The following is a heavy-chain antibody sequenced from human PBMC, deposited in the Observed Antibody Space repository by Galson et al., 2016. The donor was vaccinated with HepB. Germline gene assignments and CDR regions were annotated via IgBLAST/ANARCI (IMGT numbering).Heavy chain of an antibody. CDR1: GLAF. J-gene: IGHJ4*02. V-gene: IGHV3-33*05. CDR3: ARALSDSVLLFFDL. Sequence: SLRLSCAASGLAFMHWVRQAPGKGLEWVAVIAHHGGSIYYADSVRGRFTISRDNSENTVSLQMNSLRAEDTAVYYCARALSDSVLLFFDLWGQGTLVTVSS. D-gene: IGHD2/OR15-2a*01. CDR2: IAHHGGSI.